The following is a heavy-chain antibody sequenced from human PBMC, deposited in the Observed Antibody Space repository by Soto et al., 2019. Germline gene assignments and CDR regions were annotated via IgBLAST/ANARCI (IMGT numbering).Heavy chain of an antibody. V-gene: IGHV1-69*01. J-gene: IGHJ6*02. CDR3: AREEVWRAGYCTNGVCYNYDGREV. D-gene: IGHD2-8*01. Sequence: QVQLVQSGAEVKKPGSSVKVSCKASGGTFSSYAISWVRQAPGQGLEWMGGIIPIFGTANYAQKIQGRVTNTADESTSTGYMELSSLRFEETAVYYCAREEVWRAGYCTNGVCYNYDGREVWGQGTTVTFSS. CDR2: IIPIFGTA. CDR1: GGTFSSYA.